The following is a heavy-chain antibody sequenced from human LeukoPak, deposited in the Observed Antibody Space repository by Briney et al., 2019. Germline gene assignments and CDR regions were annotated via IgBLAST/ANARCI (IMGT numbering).Heavy chain of an antibody. J-gene: IGHJ4*02. D-gene: IGHD6-13*01. CDR2: INPNSGGT. V-gene: IGHV1-2*02. CDR3: ARAQSLTAPAGTFANS. Sequence: GASVKVSCKPSGYTFIDHYLHWVRQAPGQGFEWMGWINPNSGGTYYTQRFQGRVTMTRDTSISTAYMELSSLRSDDTAVYYCARAQSLTAPAGTFANSWGQGTLVTVSS. CDR1: GYTFIDHY.